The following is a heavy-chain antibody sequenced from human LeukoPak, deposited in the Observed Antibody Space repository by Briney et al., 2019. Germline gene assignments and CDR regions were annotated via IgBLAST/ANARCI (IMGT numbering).Heavy chain of an antibody. Sequence: ASVNVSCKASGFRFSSFGVSWVRQAPGQGLEWMGWISTYFGVTHYAEKFEDRVTMTIDTSTTTAYTELRSLRYDDTAVYYCARDSDYSGNGNGDWFDPWGQGTVVTVSS. CDR1: GFRFSSFG. J-gene: IGHJ5*02. D-gene: IGHD4-11*01. V-gene: IGHV1-18*04. CDR2: ISTYFGVT. CDR3: ARDSDYSGNGNGDWFDP.